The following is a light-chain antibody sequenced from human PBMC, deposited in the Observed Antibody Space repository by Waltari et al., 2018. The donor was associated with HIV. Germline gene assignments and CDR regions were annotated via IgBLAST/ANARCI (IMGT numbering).Light chain of an antibody. V-gene: IGKV1-39*01. CDR3: QQSYNMHT. CDR2: GAS. Sequence: DIQMTQSPSSLSASVGDRVTITCRASQYINDYLNWYQQKTQKAPKLLIAGASSVERAVPSRFSGSGSGSDFAITISNLQPEEFATCYCQQSYNMHTFGQGTKVDVK. J-gene: IGKJ2*01. CDR1: QYINDY.